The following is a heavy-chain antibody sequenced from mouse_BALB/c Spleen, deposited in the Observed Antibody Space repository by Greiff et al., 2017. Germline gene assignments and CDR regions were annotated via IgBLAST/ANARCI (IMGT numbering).Heavy chain of an antibody. CDR3: ARGRYGYDAAYYAMDY. Sequence: EVQVVESGGGLVKPGGSLKLSCAASGFTFSSYAMSWVRQSPEKRLEWVAEISSGGSYTYYPDTVTGRFTISRDNAKNTLYLEMSSLRSEDTAMYYCARGRYGYDAAYYAMDYWGQGTSVTGSS. D-gene: IGHD2-2*01. CDR2: ISSGGSYT. J-gene: IGHJ4*01. CDR1: GFTFSSYA. V-gene: IGHV5-9-4*01.